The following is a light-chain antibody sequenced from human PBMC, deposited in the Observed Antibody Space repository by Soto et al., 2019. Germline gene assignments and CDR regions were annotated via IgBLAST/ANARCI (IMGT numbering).Light chain of an antibody. CDR3: QQSYSRT. CDR2: AAS. Sequence: DIQMTQSPSSLSASVGDRVTITCRASQSISSYLNWYQQKPGKAPKLLIYAASSLQSGVPSRFSGSGSGTDFTLTISSLQPEDFATYYCQQSYSRTFGQGTTVDI. J-gene: IGKJ1*01. V-gene: IGKV1-39*01. CDR1: QSISSY.